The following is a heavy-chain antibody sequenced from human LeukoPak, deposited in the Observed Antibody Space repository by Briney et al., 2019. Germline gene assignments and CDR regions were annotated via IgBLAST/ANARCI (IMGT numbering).Heavy chain of an antibody. J-gene: IGHJ4*02. D-gene: IGHD5-12*01. Sequence: SQTLSLTCAISGDSVSSNSSAWNWIRQSPSRGLEWLGRTYYRSKWYNGYAVSVKSRVTINPDTSKTQFSLQPNSVTPEDTAVYYCARVFSSAYDTSFDYWGQGTLVTVSS. CDR1: GDSVSSNSSA. CDR3: ARVFSSAYDTSFDY. CDR2: TYYRSKWYN. V-gene: IGHV6-1*01.